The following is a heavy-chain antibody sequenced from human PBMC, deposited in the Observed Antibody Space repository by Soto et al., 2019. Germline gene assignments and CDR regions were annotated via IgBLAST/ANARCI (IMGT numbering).Heavy chain of an antibody. V-gene: IGHV3-23*01. D-gene: IGHD3-22*01. CDR3: AKGPDSSGYYHNWFDS. Sequence: EVHLLESGGALVQPGGSLTLSCAASGFSFSDYAMSWVRQAPGKGLEWVSSISRTGDSAYYADSVKGRFAISRDRSKNRLSLQMNSLRVEDTAVYYWAKGPDSSGYYHNWFDSWGQGTLITVSS. CDR2: ISRTGDSA. J-gene: IGHJ5*01. CDR1: GFSFSDYA.